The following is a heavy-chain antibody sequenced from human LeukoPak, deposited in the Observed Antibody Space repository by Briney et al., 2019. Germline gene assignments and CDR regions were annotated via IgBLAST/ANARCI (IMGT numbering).Heavy chain of an antibody. CDR2: IKQDGSEK. CDR1: GFTFSSYW. J-gene: IGHJ4*02. V-gene: IGHV3-7*01. CDR3: ARGRPLGYCSSTSCYGGLDY. D-gene: IGHD2-2*01. Sequence: GGSLRLSCAASGFTFSSYWMSWVRQAPGKGLEWVANIKQDGSEKYYVDSVKGRFTISRDNAKNSLYLQMNSLRAEDTAVYYCARGRPLGYCSSTSCYGGLDYWGQGTLVTVSS.